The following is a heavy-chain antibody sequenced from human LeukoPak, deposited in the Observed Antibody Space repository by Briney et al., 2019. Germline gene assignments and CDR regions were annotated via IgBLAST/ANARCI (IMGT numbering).Heavy chain of an antibody. D-gene: IGHD3-10*01. V-gene: IGHV4-59*10. J-gene: IGHJ6*03. CDR1: GGSFSGYY. CDR2: IYGS. CDR3: ARALTGGYYYYMDV. Sequence: PSETLSLTCAVYGGSFSGYYWNWIRQPAGKGLEWIGRIYGSNYNPSLQSRVTMSVDTSKNQFSLNLSSVTAADTAVYYCARALTGGYYYYMDVWGKGTTVTVSS.